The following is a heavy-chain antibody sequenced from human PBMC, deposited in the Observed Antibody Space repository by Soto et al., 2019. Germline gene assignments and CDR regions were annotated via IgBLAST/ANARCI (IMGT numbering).Heavy chain of an antibody. CDR2: IIPVRGIA. D-gene: IGHD6-13*01. V-gene: IGHV1-69*02. J-gene: IGHJ6*02. Sequence: GASVKVSCKASGGTFSSYTISWVRQAPGQGLEWMGRIIPVRGIANYAQKFQGRVTITADKSTRTAYMELSSLRSEDTAVYYCARTPGIAVDGTYYYGMDVRGQGTTVTVSS. CDR3: ARTPGIAVDGTYYYGMDV. CDR1: GGTFSSYT.